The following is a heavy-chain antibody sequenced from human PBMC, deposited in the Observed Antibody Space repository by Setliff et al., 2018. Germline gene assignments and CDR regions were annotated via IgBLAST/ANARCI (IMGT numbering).Heavy chain of an antibody. CDR1: GGSISSYY. CDR2: IYYSGST. J-gene: IGHJ4*02. V-gene: IGHV4-59*01. Sequence: SETLSLTCTVSGGSISSYYWSWIRQPPGKRLEWIGYIYYSGSTNYNPSLESRVTISVDTSKNQFSLRLNTATAADTAVYYCARLRGAFDYWGQGTLVTVSS. D-gene: IGHD3-16*01. CDR3: ARLRGAFDY.